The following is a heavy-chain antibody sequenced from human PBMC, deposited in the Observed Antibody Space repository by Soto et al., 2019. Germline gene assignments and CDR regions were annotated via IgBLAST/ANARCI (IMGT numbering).Heavy chain of an antibody. D-gene: IGHD6-13*01. V-gene: IGHV3-53*01. CDR3: AREIGTSLDS. CDR1: GFTVSSHY. CDR2: IYSGGST. J-gene: IGHJ4*02. Sequence: EVQLVESGGGLIQPGGSLRLSCTASGFTVSSHYMTWVRQAPGKGLEWVSVIYSGGSTYYADSVKGRFTISRDSSKNTLFLQMNSLRAEDTAVYYCAREIGTSLDSWGQGTLVTVSS.